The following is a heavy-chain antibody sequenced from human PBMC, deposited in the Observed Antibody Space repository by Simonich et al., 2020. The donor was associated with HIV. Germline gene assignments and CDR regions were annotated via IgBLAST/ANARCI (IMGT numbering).Heavy chain of an antibody. D-gene: IGHD5-12*01. J-gene: IGHJ1*01. Sequence: QVQLQESGPGLVKPSETLSLTCTVSGGSISSYYWSWIRQPPGKGLEWIGYIYYSGSTNYNPSLKSRVTISVDTSKNQFSLKRSSVTAADTAVYYCARLYSGYDNYFQHWGQGTLVTVSS. V-gene: IGHV4-59*01. CDR2: IYYSGST. CDR3: ARLYSGYDNYFQH. CDR1: GGSISSYY.